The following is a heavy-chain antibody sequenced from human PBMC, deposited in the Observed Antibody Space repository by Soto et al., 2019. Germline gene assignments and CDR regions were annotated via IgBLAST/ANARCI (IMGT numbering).Heavy chain of an antibody. CDR1: GVSFSAYY. V-gene: IGHV4-59*01. CDR3: ACRPLVVDAHYFDN. D-gene: IGHD2-15*01. Sequence: SDTLSLTCAVYGVSFSAYYWSWILQPPGKGLEWIGYIYYSGSTNYNPSLKSRVTISVDTSKNQFSLKLSSVTAADTAVYYCACRPLVVDAHYFDNLSQGTLVNISS. J-gene: IGHJ4*02. CDR2: IYYSGST.